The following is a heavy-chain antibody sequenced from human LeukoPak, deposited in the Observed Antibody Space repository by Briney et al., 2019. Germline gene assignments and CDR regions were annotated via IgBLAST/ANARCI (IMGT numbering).Heavy chain of an antibody. V-gene: IGHV3-23*01. CDR3: AKRVYDILTGYYNYYYYMDV. Sequence: GGSLSLSCAASGFTFSSYAMSWVRQAPGKGLEWVSAISGSGGSTYYADSVKGRFTISRDNSKNTLYLQMNSLRAEDTAVYYCAKRVYDILTGYYNYYYYMDVWGKGTTVTVSS. D-gene: IGHD3-9*01. J-gene: IGHJ6*03. CDR2: ISGSGGST. CDR1: GFTFSSYA.